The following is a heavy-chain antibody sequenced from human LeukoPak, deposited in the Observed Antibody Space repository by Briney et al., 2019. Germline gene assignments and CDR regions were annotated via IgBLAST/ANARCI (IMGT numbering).Heavy chain of an antibody. CDR3: ARGRYSGYDYVDY. CDR1: GGSISSYY. V-gene: IGHV4-59*12. CDR2: IYYSGST. D-gene: IGHD5-12*01. Sequence: PSETLSLTCTVSGGSISSYYWSWIRQPPGKGLEWIGYIYYSGSTNYNPSLKSRVTISVDRSKNQFSLKLSSVTAADTAVYYCARGRYSGYDYVDYWGQGTLVTVSS. J-gene: IGHJ4*02.